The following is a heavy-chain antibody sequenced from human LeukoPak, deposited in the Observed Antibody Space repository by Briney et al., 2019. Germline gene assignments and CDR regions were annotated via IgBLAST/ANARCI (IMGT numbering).Heavy chain of an antibody. J-gene: IGHJ4*02. V-gene: IGHV5-51*01. CDR3: AKTGIAVAGSLDYFDS. CDR2: IYPGDSDT. CDR1: GYSFTTYW. Sequence: GESLKISGKGSGYSFTTYWIGWVRQMPGKCLEWMGIIYPGDSDTRYSPSFQGQVTISADKSISTAYLQWSSLKASDTAMYYCAKTGIAVAGSLDYFDSWGQGTLVTVSS. D-gene: IGHD6-19*01.